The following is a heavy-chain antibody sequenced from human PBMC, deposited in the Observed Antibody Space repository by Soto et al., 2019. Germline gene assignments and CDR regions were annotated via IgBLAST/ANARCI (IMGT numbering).Heavy chain of an antibody. CDR1: GFTFRDYY. J-gene: IGHJ6*02. V-gene: IGHV3-11*05. CDR3: AREYYYSMDV. Sequence: QVQLVESGGGLVRPGGSLRLSCEASGFTFRDYYMTWFRQAPGKGLEWLSYIDSSTKYTNYADSVKGRFTICRDNAKNSLYLQMNSLRGDDTAVYYCAREYYYSMDVWGQGTMVTVSS. CDR2: IDSSTKYT.